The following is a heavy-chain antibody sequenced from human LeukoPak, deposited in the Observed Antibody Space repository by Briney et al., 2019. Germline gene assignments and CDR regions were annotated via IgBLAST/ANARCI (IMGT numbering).Heavy chain of an antibody. J-gene: IGHJ4*02. CDR2: ISGSGGCT. CDR3: AKDLFSSWSKYYFDY. D-gene: IGHD6-13*01. Sequence: GGSLRLSCAASGFTFSSYAVSWVRQAPGKGLEWVSAISGSGGCTYYADSVKGRFTISRDNSKNTLYLQMNSLRAEDTAVYYCAKDLFSSWSKYYFDYWGQGTLVTVSS. CDR1: GFTFSSYA. V-gene: IGHV3-23*01.